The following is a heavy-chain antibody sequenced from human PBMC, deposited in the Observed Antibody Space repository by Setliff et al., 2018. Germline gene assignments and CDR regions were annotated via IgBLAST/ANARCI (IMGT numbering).Heavy chain of an antibody. Sequence: TSETLSLTCSVSGVSVSDYYWSWIRQPAGRGLEYIGRIYTSGATNYSPSVRGRVTISVDHLKNQVSLNLKSVTAADTAVYFCAGATGVTYMWYFEHWGQGSLVTVSS. J-gene: IGHJ1*01. CDR1: GVSVSDYY. V-gene: IGHV4-4*07. D-gene: IGHD2-21*02. CDR2: IYTSGAT. CDR3: AGATGVTYMWYFEH.